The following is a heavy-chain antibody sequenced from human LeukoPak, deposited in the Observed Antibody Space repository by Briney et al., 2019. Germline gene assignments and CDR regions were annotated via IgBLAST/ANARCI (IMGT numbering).Heavy chain of an antibody. J-gene: IGHJ3*02. V-gene: IGHV4-30-2*01. D-gene: IGHD3-22*01. CDR1: GGSISSGGYS. CDR3: ARVYYDSPGAFDI. CDR2: IYHSGST. Sequence: SETLSLTCAVSGGSISSGGYSWSWIRQPPGKGLEWIGYIYHSGSTYCNPSLKSRVTISVDRSKNQFSLKLSSVTAADTAVYYCARVYYDSPGAFDIWGQGTMVTVSS.